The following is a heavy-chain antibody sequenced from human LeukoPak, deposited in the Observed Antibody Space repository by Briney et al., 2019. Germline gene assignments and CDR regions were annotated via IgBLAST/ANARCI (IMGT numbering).Heavy chain of an antibody. CDR2: IKQDGSEK. Sequence: GGSLRLSCAASGFTFSSYAMSWVRQAPGKGLEWVANIKQDGSEKYYVDSVKGRFTISRDNSKNTLYLQMNSLRAEDTAVYYCARDGWVISEYDFWSGYYYYYGMDVWGQGTTVTVSS. CDR3: ARDGWVISEYDFWSGYYYYYGMDV. CDR1: GFTFSSYA. D-gene: IGHD3-3*01. J-gene: IGHJ6*02. V-gene: IGHV3-7*01.